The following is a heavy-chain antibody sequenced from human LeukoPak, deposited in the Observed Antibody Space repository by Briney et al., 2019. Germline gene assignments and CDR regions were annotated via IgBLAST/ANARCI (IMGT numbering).Heavy chain of an antibody. CDR1: GFTFSSYG. J-gene: IGHJ3*02. Sequence: AGSLRLSCAASGFTFSSYGMHWVRQAPGKGLEWVAVIWYDGSNKYYADSVKGRFTISRDNSKNTLYLQMNRLRAEDTAVYYCARDLLLWCGEPTPGGAFDIWGQGTMVTVSS. V-gene: IGHV3-33*01. CDR3: ARDLLLWCGEPTPGGAFDI. CDR2: IWYDGSNK. D-gene: IGHD3-10*01.